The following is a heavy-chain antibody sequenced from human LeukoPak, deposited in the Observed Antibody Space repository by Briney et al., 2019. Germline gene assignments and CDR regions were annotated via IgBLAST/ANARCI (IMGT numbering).Heavy chain of an antibody. J-gene: IGHJ4*02. CDR1: GGSITSSSYY. V-gene: IGHV4-39*01. Sequence: TSETLSLTCTVSGGSITSSSYYWGWIRQPPGKGLEWIGNIYYSGSTYYNPSLKSRVTISVDTSKSQFSLKLSSVTAADTAVYYCARGSAPTITIFVVGDPYFDYWGQGTLVTVSS. CDR2: IYYSGST. D-gene: IGHD3-3*01. CDR3: ARGSAPTITIFVVGDPYFDY.